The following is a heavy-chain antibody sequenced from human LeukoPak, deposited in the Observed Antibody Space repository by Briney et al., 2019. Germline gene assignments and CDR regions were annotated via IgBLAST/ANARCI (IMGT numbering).Heavy chain of an antibody. V-gene: IGHV3-23*01. CDR2: LSGSGWST. CDR1: GFTFSSYA. J-gene: IGHJ4*02. CDR3: AKSPYQLPTGAGSDN. D-gene: IGHD2-2*01. Sequence: GVSLRLSCAASGFTFSSYAMSWFRQAPGKGREEGSALSGSGWSTYYADAVKGRFTISRDKSKSTVYLQMTRLRAEDTAVYYCAKSPYQLPTGAGSDNWGQGTLVTVSS.